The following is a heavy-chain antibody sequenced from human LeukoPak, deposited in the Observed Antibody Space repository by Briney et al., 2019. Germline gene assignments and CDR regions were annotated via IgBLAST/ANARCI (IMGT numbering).Heavy chain of an antibody. V-gene: IGHV3-23*01. Sequence: GGPLSLSCAASGFTFSSYAMSWVREAPGKGLEWVSCSGGSDASTYYTDSVKGRFTISRDNSKNTLYLQMNTLRAEDTAVYYCAKRPTGYFDNWGQGTLVTVTS. J-gene: IGHJ4*02. CDR2: SGGSDAST. D-gene: IGHD2-8*02. CDR1: GFTFSSYA. CDR3: AKRPTGYFDN.